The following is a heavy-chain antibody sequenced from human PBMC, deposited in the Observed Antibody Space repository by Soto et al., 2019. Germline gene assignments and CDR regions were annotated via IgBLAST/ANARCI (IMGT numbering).Heavy chain of an antibody. CDR1: GYTFTNYG. D-gene: IGHD5-12*01. V-gene: IGHV1-18*01. J-gene: IGHJ4*02. CDR2: ISAYNGNT. CDR3: GSMGYAPTYYFDY. Sequence: QVQLVQSGAEVKKPGASVKVSCKASGYTFTNYGISWVRQAPGQGLEWMGWISAYNGNTNYAQKREGRVSRTTDTSTSTAYMELRRLRSDDTAVYYCGSMGYAPTYYFDYWGQGTLVTVSS.